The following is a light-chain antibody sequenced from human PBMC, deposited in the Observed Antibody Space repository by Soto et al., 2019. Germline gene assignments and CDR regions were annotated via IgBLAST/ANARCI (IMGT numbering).Light chain of an antibody. Sequence: EIVLRQSPGTLSLSPGERATLSCRASQSVSRNYLAWYQQKPGQAPRLLIYGASSRATGIPDRFGGSASGTDFTLTISRLEPEDCAVYFCQQRYNWPWTFGQGTMV. CDR1: QSVSRNY. J-gene: IGKJ1*01. CDR3: QQRYNWPWT. V-gene: IGKV3D-20*02. CDR2: GAS.